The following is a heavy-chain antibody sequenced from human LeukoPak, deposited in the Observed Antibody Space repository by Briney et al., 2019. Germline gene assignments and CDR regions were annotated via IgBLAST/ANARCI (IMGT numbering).Heavy chain of an antibody. CDR3: AHLGYSSSLDWFDP. D-gene: IGHD6-13*01. CDR1: GFTFSSYG. V-gene: IGHV3-30*03. J-gene: IGHJ5*02. Sequence: GGSLRLSCAASGFTFSSYGMHWVRQAPGKGLEWVAVISYDGSNKYYADSVKGRFTISRDNSKNTLYPQMNSLRAEDTAVYYCAHLGYSSSLDWFDPWGQGTLVTVSS. CDR2: ISYDGSNK.